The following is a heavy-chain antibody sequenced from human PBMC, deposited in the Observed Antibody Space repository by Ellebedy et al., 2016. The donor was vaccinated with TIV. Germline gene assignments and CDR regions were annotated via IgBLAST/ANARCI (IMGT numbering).Heavy chain of an antibody. Sequence: GGSLRLSXAASGFTFSSSWMHWVRQAPGKGPVWVSRINGDGSSTSYADSVKGRFTISRDNSKNNLYLQMNSLRAEDTAVYYCAKDHYGDPYFDYWGQGTLVTVSS. CDR1: GFTFSSSW. V-gene: IGHV3-74*01. D-gene: IGHD4-17*01. CDR3: AKDHYGDPYFDY. J-gene: IGHJ4*02. CDR2: INGDGSST.